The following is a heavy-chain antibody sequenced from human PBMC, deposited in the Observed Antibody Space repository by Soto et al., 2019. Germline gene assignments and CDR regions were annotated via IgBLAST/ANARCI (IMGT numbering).Heavy chain of an antibody. V-gene: IGHV4-4*07. J-gene: IGHJ4*02. CDR2: IYTTGST. CDR1: GGSISSYY. D-gene: IGHD6-13*01. Sequence: PLETLSLTCTVSGGSISSYYWSWIRQPAGKGLEWIGRIYTTGSTNYNPSLKSRVTMSVDTSKNQFSLKLSSVTAADTAVYFCARTSSWLPFDYWGQGTLVTVSS. CDR3: ARTSSWLPFDY.